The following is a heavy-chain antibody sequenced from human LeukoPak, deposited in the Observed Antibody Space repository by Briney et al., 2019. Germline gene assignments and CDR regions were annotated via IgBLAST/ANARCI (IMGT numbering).Heavy chain of an antibody. CDR2: INPSGGST. V-gene: IGHV1-46*01. CDR1: GYTFTSYY. D-gene: IGHD7-27*01. CDR3: ARGRGINWGSFDY. Sequence: GSVKVSCKASGYTFTSYYMHWVRQATGQGLEWMGTINPSGGSTTYAQRFQDRVTMTRDTSTSTVYMELSSLRSEDTAVYYCARGRGINWGSFDYWGQGTLVTVSS. J-gene: IGHJ4*02.